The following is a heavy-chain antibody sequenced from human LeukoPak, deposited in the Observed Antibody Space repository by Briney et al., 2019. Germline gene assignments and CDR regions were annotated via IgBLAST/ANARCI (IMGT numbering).Heavy chain of an antibody. J-gene: IGHJ1*01. CDR1: GASISSSNYY. Sequence: SETLSLTCTVSGASISSSNYYWGWIRQPPGKGLEWIGSIYYSGSTYYNPSLKSRVTISVDTSKSQFSLKLTSVTAADTAVYYCARVGASSGYYYGYFQHWGQGTLVTVPS. CDR2: IYYSGST. D-gene: IGHD3-22*01. CDR3: ARVGASSGYYYGYFQH. V-gene: IGHV4-39*01.